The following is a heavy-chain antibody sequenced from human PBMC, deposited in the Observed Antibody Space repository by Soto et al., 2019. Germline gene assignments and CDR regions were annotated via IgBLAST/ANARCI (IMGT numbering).Heavy chain of an antibody. D-gene: IGHD6-13*01. Sequence: GESLKISCKGSGYSFTSYWIGWVRQMPGKGLEWMGIIYLGDSDTRYSPSFQGQVTISADKSISTAYLQWSSLKASDTAMYYCARHYSSSSWYYYYYYGMDVWGQGTTVTV. CDR2: IYLGDSDT. V-gene: IGHV5-51*01. J-gene: IGHJ6*02. CDR1: GYSFTSYW. CDR3: ARHYSSSSWYYYYYYGMDV.